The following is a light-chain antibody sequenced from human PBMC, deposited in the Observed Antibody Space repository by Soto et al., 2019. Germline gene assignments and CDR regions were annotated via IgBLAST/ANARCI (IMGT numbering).Light chain of an antibody. CDR2: AAS. Sequence: DIQMTQSPSSLSASVGDRVTITCRASQGIRNDLGWYQQKPGKAPKLLIYAASTLQSGVPSRFSGSGSGTDFTLTISCLQSEDFATYYCQQYYSYPTFGGGTKVDIK. CDR1: QGIRND. J-gene: IGKJ4*01. CDR3: QQYYSYPT. V-gene: IGKV1-17*01.